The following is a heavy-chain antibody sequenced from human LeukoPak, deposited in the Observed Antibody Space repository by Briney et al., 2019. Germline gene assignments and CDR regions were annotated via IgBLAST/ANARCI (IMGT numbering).Heavy chain of an antibody. CDR1: GGSFSGYY. D-gene: IGHD6-13*01. CDR2: INHSGST. Sequence: SETLSLTCAVYGGSFSGYYWSWIRQPPGKGLEWIGEINHSGSTNYNPSLQSRVTISVDTSKNQFSLKLSSVTAADTAVYYCARGRGAWGAAALLHYGMDVWGKGTTVTVSS. CDR3: ARGRGAWGAAALLHYGMDV. V-gene: IGHV4-34*01. J-gene: IGHJ6*04.